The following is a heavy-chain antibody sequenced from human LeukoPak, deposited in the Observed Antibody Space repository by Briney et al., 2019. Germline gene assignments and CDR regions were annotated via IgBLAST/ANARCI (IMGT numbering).Heavy chain of an antibody. CDR2: ISGSGGST. CDR1: GFTFSSYG. J-gene: IGHJ4*02. V-gene: IGHV3-23*01. D-gene: IGHD5-12*01. CDR3: AKDHYSGYDSFDY. Sequence: GGSLRLSCAASGFTFSSYGMSWVRQAPGKGLEWVSAISGSGGSTYYADSVKGRFTISRDNSKNTPYLQMNSLRAEDTAVYYCAKDHYSGYDSFDYWGQGTLVTVSS.